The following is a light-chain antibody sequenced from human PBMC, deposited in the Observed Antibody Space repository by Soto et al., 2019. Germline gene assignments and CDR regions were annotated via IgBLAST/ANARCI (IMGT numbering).Light chain of an antibody. CDR3: RSYAGSSTYV. J-gene: IGLJ1*01. Sequence: QSALTQPASVSGSPGQSITISCTGTSSDVGSYNLVSWYQQHPGKAPNLMIYEGSKRPSGVSNRFSGSKSGNTASLTISGLQAEDEADYYCRSYAGSSTYVFGTGTKLTVL. CDR2: EGS. V-gene: IGLV2-23*01. CDR1: SSDVGSYNL.